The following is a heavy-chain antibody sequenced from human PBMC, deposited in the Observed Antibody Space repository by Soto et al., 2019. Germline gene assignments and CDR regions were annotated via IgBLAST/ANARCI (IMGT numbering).Heavy chain of an antibody. CDR3: ARDSANKYGMDV. CDR1: GFTFGSYA. J-gene: IGHJ6*02. CDR2: ISYDGSNK. D-gene: IGHD3-10*01. Sequence: GGSLRLSCAASGFTFGSYAMHWVRQAPGKGLEWVAVISYDGSNKYYADSVKGRFTISRDNSKNTLYLQMNSLRAEDTAVYYCARDSANKYGMDVWGQGPTVTVSS. V-gene: IGHV3-30-3*01.